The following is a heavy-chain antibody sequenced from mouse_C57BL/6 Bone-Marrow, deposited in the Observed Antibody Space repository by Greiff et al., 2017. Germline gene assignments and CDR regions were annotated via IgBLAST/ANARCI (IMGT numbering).Heavy chain of an antibody. Sequence: VQLQQSGAELARPGASVKMSCKASGYTFPSYTMHWVQQRPGQGLEWIGYIAPSSGYTTYNQKFKDKATLTADKSSSTAYMQLGSLTSEDSAVYYCARYYYGISPFDYWGQGTTLTVSS. CDR1: GYTFPSYT. V-gene: IGHV1-4*01. CDR3: ARYYYGISPFDY. D-gene: IGHD1-1*01. CDR2: IAPSSGYT. J-gene: IGHJ2*01.